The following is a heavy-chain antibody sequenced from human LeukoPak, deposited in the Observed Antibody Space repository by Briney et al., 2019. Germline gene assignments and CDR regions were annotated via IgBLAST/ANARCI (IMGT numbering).Heavy chain of an antibody. D-gene: IGHD3-22*01. V-gene: IGHV4-61*01. Sequence: KSSETLSLTCTVSGYSITSYNYYWAWIRQPPGKGLEWIGYIYYSGSTNYNPSLKSRVTISVDTSKNQFSLKLSSVTAADTAVYYCARSEDSSGYYVDWFDPWGQGTLVTVSS. CDR3: ARSEDSSGYYVDWFDP. CDR1: GYSITSYNYY. J-gene: IGHJ5*02. CDR2: IYYSGST.